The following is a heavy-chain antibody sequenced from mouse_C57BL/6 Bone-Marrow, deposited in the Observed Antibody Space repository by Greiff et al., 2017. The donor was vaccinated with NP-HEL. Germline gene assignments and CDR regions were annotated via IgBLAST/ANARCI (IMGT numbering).Heavy chain of an antibody. CDR2: IWSGGST. V-gene: IGHV2-2*01. CDR3: ARKKGGLGTYYAMDY. J-gene: IGHJ4*01. Sequence: VKLVESGPGLVQPSQSLSITCTVSGFSLTSYGVHWVRQSPGKGLEWLGVIWSGGSTDYNAAFISRLSISKDNSKSQVFFKMNSLQADDTAIYYCARKKGGLGTYYAMDYWGQGTSVTVSS. D-gene: IGHD3-1*01. CDR1: GFSLTSYG.